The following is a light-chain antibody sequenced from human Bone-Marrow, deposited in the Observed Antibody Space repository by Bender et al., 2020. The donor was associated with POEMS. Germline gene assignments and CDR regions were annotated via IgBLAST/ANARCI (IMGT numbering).Light chain of an antibody. Sequence: QSALTQPASLSGSPGQSITISCTGTSSDVGSYDYVSWYQHHPGKAPKLMIYDVTNRPSGVSDRFSGSKSGNTASLTISGLQTEDEADYYCSSYTRSSTLVLFGGGTKLTVL. J-gene: IGLJ2*01. CDR1: SSDVGSYDY. CDR3: SSYTRSSTLVL. V-gene: IGLV2-14*03. CDR2: DVT.